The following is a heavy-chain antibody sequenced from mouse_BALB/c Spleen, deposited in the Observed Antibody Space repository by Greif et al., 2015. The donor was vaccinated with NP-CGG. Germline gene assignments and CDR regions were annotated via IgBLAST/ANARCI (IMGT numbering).Heavy chain of an antibody. J-gene: IGHJ4*01. CDR3: ARKYGNYGYAMDY. CDR1: GYTFSSYW. Sequence: VKLMESGAELMKPGASVKISCKATGYTFSSYWIEWVKQRPGHGLEWIGEILPGSGSTNYNEKFKGKATFTADTSSNTAYMQLSSLTSEDSAVYYCARKYGNYGYAMDYWGQGTSVTVSS. V-gene: IGHV1-9*01. D-gene: IGHD2-10*02. CDR2: ILPGSGST.